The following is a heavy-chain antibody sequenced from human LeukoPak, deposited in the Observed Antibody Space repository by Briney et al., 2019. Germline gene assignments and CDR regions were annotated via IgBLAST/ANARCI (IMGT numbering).Heavy chain of an antibody. J-gene: IGHJ4*02. D-gene: IGHD2-15*01. Sequence: ASVKVSCKASGYTFTTYAVNWVRQAPGQGLEWMGWINTDTGNPTYAQDFTGRFVFSLDTSVSTAYLQINSLKTEDTAVYYCARARYCSGSSCYSDYWGQGTLVTVSS. CDR2: INTDTGNP. CDR1: GYTFTTYA. V-gene: IGHV7-4-1*02. CDR3: ARARYCSGSSCYSDY.